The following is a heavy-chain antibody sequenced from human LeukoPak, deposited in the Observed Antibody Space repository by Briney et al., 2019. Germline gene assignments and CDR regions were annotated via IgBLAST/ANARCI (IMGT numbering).Heavy chain of an antibody. Sequence: PGRSLRLSCAASGFTFDDYAMHWVRQAPGKGLELLSYISGSASDVNYIDSVRGRFTISRDNAKNSLYLHMNSLTVEDTAVYYCSRDPRHNDYWGQGTLVTVSS. CDR1: GFTFDDYA. J-gene: IGHJ4*02. CDR2: ISGSASDV. V-gene: IGHV3-11*01. CDR3: SRDPRHNDY.